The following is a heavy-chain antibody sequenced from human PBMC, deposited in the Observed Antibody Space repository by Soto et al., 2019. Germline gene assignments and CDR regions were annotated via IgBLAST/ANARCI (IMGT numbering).Heavy chain of an antibody. Sequence: EVQLVESGGGLVQPGGSLRLSCAASGFTFSSYSMNWVRQAPGKGLEWVSYISSSSSTIYYADSVKGRFTISRDNAKNSLYLQMNSLRAEDTAVYYCAREPPRYDYIWGTAREGYYMDVWGKGTTVTVSS. CDR2: ISSSSSTI. V-gene: IGHV3-48*01. CDR3: AREPPRYDYIWGTAREGYYMDV. D-gene: IGHD3-16*01. J-gene: IGHJ6*03. CDR1: GFTFSSYS.